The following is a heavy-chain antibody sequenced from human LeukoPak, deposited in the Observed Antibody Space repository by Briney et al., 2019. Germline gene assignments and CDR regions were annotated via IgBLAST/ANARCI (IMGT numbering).Heavy chain of an antibody. CDR1: GFDFSTYS. D-gene: IGHD6-13*01. J-gene: IGHJ1*01. V-gene: IGHV3-21*01. CDR3: ARGGMGKLQQPVSGYFQH. Sequence: GPLRLSCEVSGFDFSTYSMNWVRQAPGKGLEWVSSISGSSSYKFYADSVKGRFTISRDNSKNTLYLQMNSLRAEDTAVYYCARGGMGKLQQPVSGYFQHWGQGTLVTVSS. CDR2: ISGSSSYK.